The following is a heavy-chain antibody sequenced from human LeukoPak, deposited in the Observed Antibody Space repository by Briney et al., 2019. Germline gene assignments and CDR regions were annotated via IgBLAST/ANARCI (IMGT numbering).Heavy chain of an antibody. CDR1: GFTVSSNY. V-gene: IGHV3-66*01. CDR3: VRCHNWNDCYFDY. CDR2: IYSGGST. J-gene: IGHJ4*02. D-gene: IGHD1-1*01. Sequence: AGGSLRLSCAASGFTVSSNYMSWVRQAPGKGLEWVSVIYSGGSTYYADSVKGRFTISRDNSKNTLYLQMNSLRAEDTAVYYCVRCHNWNDCYFDYWGQGTLVTVSS.